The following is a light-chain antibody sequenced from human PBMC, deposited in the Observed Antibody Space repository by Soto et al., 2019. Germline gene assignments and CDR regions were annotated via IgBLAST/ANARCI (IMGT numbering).Light chain of an antibody. Sequence: QSALTQPASVSGSPGQSITISCTGTSSDVGGYNYVSWYQHLPGKAPKLMIHEVSNRPSGVSNRFSGSTSGNTASLTISGLQVEDEADYYCSSYTTSSTGVFGGGTQLTVL. CDR2: EVS. V-gene: IGLV2-14*01. J-gene: IGLJ3*02. CDR3: SSYTTSSTGV. CDR1: SSDVGGYNY.